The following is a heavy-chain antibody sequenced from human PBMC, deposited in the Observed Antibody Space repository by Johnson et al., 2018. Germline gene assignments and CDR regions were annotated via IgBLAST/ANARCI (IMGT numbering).Heavy chain of an antibody. Sequence: QVQLVESGGGLVEPGGSXRLSCAPSGFTFTDYYMTWIRQAPGKGLEWISFISNTAITMYYAYSVRGRFTIPRDNAKNSLFLHMDSLRPEDPAVYYGAAYYYGAFDVWGQGTLVTVSS. J-gene: IGHJ3*01. CDR3: AAYYYGAFDV. V-gene: IGHV3-11*01. D-gene: IGHD3-10*01. CDR1: GFTFTDYY. CDR2: ISNTAITM.